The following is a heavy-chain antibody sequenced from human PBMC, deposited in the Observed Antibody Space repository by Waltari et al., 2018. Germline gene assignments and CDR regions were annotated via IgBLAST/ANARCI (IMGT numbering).Heavy chain of an antibody. CDR2: IYTSGST. CDR3: ARGSDSSGYYYY. V-gene: IGHV4-61*09. Sequence: QVQLQESGPGLVKPSQTLSLTCTVSGGSISSGSYYWSWIRQPAGKGLAWSGYIYTSGSTNSNPSRKSRVTISVDTSKNQFSLKLSSVTAADTAVYYCARGSDSSGYYYYWGQGTLVTVSS. CDR1: GGSISSGSYY. D-gene: IGHD3-22*01. J-gene: IGHJ4*02.